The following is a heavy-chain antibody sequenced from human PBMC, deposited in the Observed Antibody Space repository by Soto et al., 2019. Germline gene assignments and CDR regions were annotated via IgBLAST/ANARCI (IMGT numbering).Heavy chain of an antibody. CDR3: ARAYDFWSGYYTLPYYYYGMDV. CDR1: GFTFSSYG. D-gene: IGHD3-3*01. V-gene: IGHV3-33*01. CDR2: IWYDGSNK. Sequence: GGSLRLSCAASGFTFSSYGMHWVRQAPGKGLEWVAVIWYDGSNKYYADSVEGRFTISRDNSKNTLYLQMNSLRAEDTAVYYCARAYDFWSGYYTLPYYYYGMDVWGQGTTVTVSS. J-gene: IGHJ6*02.